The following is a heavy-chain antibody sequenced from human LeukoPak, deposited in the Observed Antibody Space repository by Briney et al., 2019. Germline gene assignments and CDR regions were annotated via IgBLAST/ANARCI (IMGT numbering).Heavy chain of an antibody. V-gene: IGHV4-30-4*08. CDR1: GFTFSSYA. CDR3: AREDGGYDHDYYYGMDV. J-gene: IGHJ6*02. CDR2: IYYSGSA. Sequence: LRLSCAASGFTFSSYAMSWVRQPPGKGLEWIGCIYYSGSAYYNPSLKSRVTISVDTSKNQFSLKLSSVTAADTAVYYCAREDGGYDHDYYYGMDVWGQGTTVTVSS. D-gene: IGHD5-12*01.